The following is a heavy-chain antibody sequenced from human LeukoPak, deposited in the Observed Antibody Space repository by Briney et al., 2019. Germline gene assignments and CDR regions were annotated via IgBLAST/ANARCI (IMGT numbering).Heavy chain of an antibody. CDR1: GYTFSRYW. D-gene: IGHD3-16*01. J-gene: IGHJ6*02. Sequence: GGTLRLSCASSGYTFSRYWMNCAPQPPAKGLEWVANINHNGNLNYYVDSVKGRFTISSDNAKNSLYLQMSNLRAEDTAVYFCARGGGLDVWGQGATVTVSS. V-gene: IGHV3-7*03. CDR3: ARGGGLDV. CDR2: INHNGNLN.